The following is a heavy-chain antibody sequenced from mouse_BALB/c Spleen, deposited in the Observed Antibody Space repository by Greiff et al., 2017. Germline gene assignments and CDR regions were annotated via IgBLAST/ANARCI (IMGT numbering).Heavy chain of an antibody. CDR1: GFSLTRYG. Sequence: VKLMESGPGLVQPSQSLSITCTVSGFSLTRYGVHWVRQSPGKGLEWLGVIWSGGSTDYNAAFISRLSISKDNSKSQVFFKMNSLQANDTAIYYCARKSYGYDYAMDYWGQGTSVTVSS. D-gene: IGHD1-2*01. V-gene: IGHV2-2*02. CDR3: ARKSYGYDYAMDY. J-gene: IGHJ4*01. CDR2: IWSGGST.